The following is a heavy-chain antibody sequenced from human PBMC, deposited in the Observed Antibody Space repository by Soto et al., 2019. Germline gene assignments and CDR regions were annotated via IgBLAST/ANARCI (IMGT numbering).Heavy chain of an antibody. CDR1: GGSISSYY. CDR3: ARVRGYTTTHYLDY. V-gene: IGHV4-59*01. J-gene: IGHJ4*02. Sequence: SETLSLTCTVSGGSISSYYWSWIRQPPGKGLEWIGYIYYSGSTNYNPSLKSRVTISVDTSKNQFSLKLSSVTAADTAVYYCARVRGYTTTHYLDYWGQGTLVTVSS. D-gene: IGHD2-2*02. CDR2: IYYSGST.